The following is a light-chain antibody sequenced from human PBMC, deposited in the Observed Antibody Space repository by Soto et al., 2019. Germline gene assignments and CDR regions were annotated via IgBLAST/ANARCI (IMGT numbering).Light chain of an antibody. CDR3: SSYTSSSTLDV. V-gene: IGLV2-14*03. CDR2: DVT. J-gene: IGLJ1*01. CDR1: SSDIGAYDY. Sequence: QSALTQPASVSGFPGQSITISCTGSSSDIGAYDYVSWYQHRPVKAPKLMIFDVTNQPSGVSDRFSGSKSGNTASLTISGLQTEDEADYYCSSYTSSSTLDVFGTGTKLTVL.